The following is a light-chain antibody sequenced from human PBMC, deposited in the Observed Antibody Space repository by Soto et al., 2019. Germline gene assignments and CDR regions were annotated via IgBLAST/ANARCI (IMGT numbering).Light chain of an antibody. V-gene: IGLV1-44*01. CDR1: SSNIGINT. CDR3: AAWDDSLSGHYV. Sequence: QSVLTQPPSASGSSGQRVTLSCSGSSSNIGINTVDWYQHLPGTAPKLLIYSNNQRSSGVPDRISGSKSGTSASLAISGLQSEDEADYYCAAWDDSLSGHYVFGTGTKVTVL. CDR2: SNN. J-gene: IGLJ1*01.